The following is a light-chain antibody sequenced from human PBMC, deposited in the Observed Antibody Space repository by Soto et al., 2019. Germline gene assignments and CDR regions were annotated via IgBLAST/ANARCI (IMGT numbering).Light chain of an antibody. Sequence: EIVMTQSPATLSVSPGERATLSCRASQSVSSNLAWYQQNPGQAPRLLIYGASTRATGIPARFSGSGSGTEFTLTISSLQSEDFAVYYCQQYNNWPPCTFGQGTKVEIK. V-gene: IGKV3-15*01. CDR2: GAS. CDR3: QQYNNWPPCT. J-gene: IGKJ1*01. CDR1: QSVSSN.